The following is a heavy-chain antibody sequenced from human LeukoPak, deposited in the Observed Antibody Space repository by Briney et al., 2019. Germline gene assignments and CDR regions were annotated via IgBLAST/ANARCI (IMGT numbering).Heavy chain of an antibody. V-gene: IGHV1-69*06. CDR3: ARGLLLWFGDIYYFDY. D-gene: IGHD3-10*01. CDR2: IIPIFGTA. J-gene: IGHJ4*02. CDR1: GGTFSSYA. Sequence: SVKVSCKASGGTFSSYAISWVRQAPGQGLEWMGGIIPIFGTANYAQKFQGRVTITADKSTSTAYMELSSVTAADTAVYYCARGLLLWFGDIYYFDYWGQGTLVTVSS.